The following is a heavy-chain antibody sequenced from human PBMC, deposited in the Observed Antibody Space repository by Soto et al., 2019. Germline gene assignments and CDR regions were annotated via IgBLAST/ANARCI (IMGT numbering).Heavy chain of an antibody. J-gene: IGHJ5*02. CDR1: GFTFDDYT. V-gene: IGHV3-43*01. D-gene: IGHD5-12*01. Sequence: EVQLVESGGVVVQPGGSLRLSCAASGFTFDDYTMHWVRQAPGKGLEWVSLISWDGGSTYYADSVKGRFTISRDNSKNSLYLQMNSLRTEDTDLYYCAKDVQPYDSAVGWFDPGGQGTLVTVSS. CDR3: AKDVQPYDSAVGWFDP. CDR2: ISWDGGST.